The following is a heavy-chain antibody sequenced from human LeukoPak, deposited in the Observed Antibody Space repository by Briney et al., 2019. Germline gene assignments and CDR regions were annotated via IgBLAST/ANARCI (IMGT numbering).Heavy chain of an antibody. CDR3: ARAEGSGSYYNAYFDY. J-gene: IGHJ4*02. V-gene: IGHV4-59*01. D-gene: IGHD3-10*01. CDR1: GGSISSYY. Sequence: SVTLSLTCTVSGGSISSYYWSWIRQPPGKGLEWIGYIYYSGSTNYNPSLKSRVTISVDTSKNQFSLKLSSVTAADTAVYYCARAEGSGSYYNAYFDYWGQGTLVTVSS. CDR2: IYYSGST.